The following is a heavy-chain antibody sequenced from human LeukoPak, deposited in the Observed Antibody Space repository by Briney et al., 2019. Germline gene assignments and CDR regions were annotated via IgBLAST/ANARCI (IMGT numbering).Heavy chain of an antibody. V-gene: IGHV4-4*07. J-gene: IGHJ6*03. D-gene: IGHD6-19*01. CDR3: ARVGSSGPRHYYYYMDV. Sequence: TPSETLSLTCTVSGGSISSYYWSWIRQPAGKGLEWIGRIYTSGSTNYNPSLKSRVTMSVDTSKNQFSLKLSSVTAADTAVYYCARVGSSGPRHYYYYMDVWGKGTTVTVSS. CDR1: GGSISSYY. CDR2: IYTSGST.